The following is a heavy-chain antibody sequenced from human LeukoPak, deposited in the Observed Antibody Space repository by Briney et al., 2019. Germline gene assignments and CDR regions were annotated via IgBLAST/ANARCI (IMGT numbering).Heavy chain of an antibody. Sequence: SVKVSCKAFGGTFSSYAISWVRQAPGQGLEWMGGIIPIFGTANYAQKFQGRVTITADESTSTAYMELSSLRSEDTAVYYCATKRREWLRLRGFDPWGQGTLVTVSS. V-gene: IGHV1-69*13. D-gene: IGHD5-12*01. J-gene: IGHJ5*02. CDR3: ATKRREWLRLRGFDP. CDR1: GGTFSSYA. CDR2: IIPIFGTA.